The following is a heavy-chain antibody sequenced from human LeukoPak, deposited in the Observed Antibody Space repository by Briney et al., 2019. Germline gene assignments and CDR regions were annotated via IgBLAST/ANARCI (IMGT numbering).Heavy chain of an antibody. Sequence: SETLSLTCTVSGGSISSGGYYWSWIRQPPGKGLEWIGYIYYSGSTYYNPSLKSRVTISVDTSKNQFSLKLSSVTAADTAVYYCARVDTAMVGSDYWGQGTLVTVSS. CDR2: IYYSGST. CDR3: ARVDTAMVGSDY. D-gene: IGHD5-18*01. V-gene: IGHV4-31*03. CDR1: GGSISSGGYY. J-gene: IGHJ4*02.